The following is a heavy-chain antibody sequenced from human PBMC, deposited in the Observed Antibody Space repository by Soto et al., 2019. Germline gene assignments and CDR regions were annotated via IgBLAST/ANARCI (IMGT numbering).Heavy chain of an antibody. J-gene: IGHJ4*02. V-gene: IGHV4-34*01. CDR1: GGSFSGYY. D-gene: IGHD3-9*01. Sequence: SETLSLTCAVYGGSFSGYYWSWIRQPPGKGLGWIGEINHSGSTNYNPSLKSRVTISVDTSKNQFSLKLSSVTAADTAVYYCARSVPYYDILTGYFSNFDYWGQGTLVTVSS. CDR3: ARSVPYYDILTGYFSNFDY. CDR2: INHSGST.